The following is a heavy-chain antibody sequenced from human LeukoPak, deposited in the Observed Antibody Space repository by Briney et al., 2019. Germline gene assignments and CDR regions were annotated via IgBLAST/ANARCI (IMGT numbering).Heavy chain of an antibody. Sequence: PGGSLRLSCAASGFTFSSYAMHWVRQAPGKGLEWVAVISYDGSNKYYADSVKGRFTISRDNSKNTLYLQMNSLRAEDTAVYYCAREQWLVDYWGQGTLVTVSS. V-gene: IGHV3-30-3*01. J-gene: IGHJ4*02. CDR1: GFTFSSYA. CDR2: ISYDGSNK. D-gene: IGHD6-19*01. CDR3: AREQWLVDY.